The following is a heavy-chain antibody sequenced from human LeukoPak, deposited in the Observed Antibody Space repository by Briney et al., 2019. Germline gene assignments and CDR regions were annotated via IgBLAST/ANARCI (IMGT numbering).Heavy chain of an antibody. Sequence: PGASLRLSCAASGFTFSDYAMSWVRQAPGRGLEWVSTISGGGDSIYYADSVRGRFTISRDNSENTLYLQMKSLRVEDTAVYYCAKESPQFDYWGQGTLVTVSS. J-gene: IGHJ4*02. V-gene: IGHV3-23*01. CDR3: AKESPQFDY. CDR2: ISGGGDSI. CDR1: GFTFSDYA.